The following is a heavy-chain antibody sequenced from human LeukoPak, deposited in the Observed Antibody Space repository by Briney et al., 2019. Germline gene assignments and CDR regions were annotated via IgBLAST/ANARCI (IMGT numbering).Heavy chain of an antibody. CDR1: GFTFSSYV. CDR2: MTTSGNTI. J-gene: IGHJ4*02. Sequence: GGSLRLSCAASGFTFSSYVMIWVRQAPGKGLEWLSFMTTSGNTIFYAESVKDRFTISRDNAKKSLYLRMNSLRDEDTAVYYCARVGGATAVTMYFEYWGQGTLVTVTS. V-gene: IGHV3-48*02. CDR3: ARVGGATAVTMYFEY. D-gene: IGHD1-26*01.